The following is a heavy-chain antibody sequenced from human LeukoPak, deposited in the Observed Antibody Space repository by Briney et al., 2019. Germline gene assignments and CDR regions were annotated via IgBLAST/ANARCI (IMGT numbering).Heavy chain of an antibody. D-gene: IGHD2-2*01. V-gene: IGHV4-30-4*01. Sequence: PSETLSLTCTVSGGSISSGDYYWSWIRQPPGKGLEWIGHIYYSGSTYYNPSLKSRVTISVDTSKNQFSLKLSSVTAADTAVYYCARVPAQEMYYFDYWGQGTLVTVSS. CDR3: ARVPAQEMYYFDY. CDR2: IYYSGST. J-gene: IGHJ4*02. CDR1: GGSISSGDYY.